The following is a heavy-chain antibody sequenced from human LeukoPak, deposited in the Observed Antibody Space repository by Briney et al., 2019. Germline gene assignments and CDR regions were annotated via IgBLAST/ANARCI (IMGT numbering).Heavy chain of an antibody. CDR3: ASSGSYKGVFDY. V-gene: IGHV4-30-2*01. CDR1: GGSISSGGYY. D-gene: IGHD1-26*01. J-gene: IGHJ4*02. Sequence: PSETLSLTCTVSGGSISSGGYYWSWIRQPPGKGLEWIGYIYHSGSTYYNPSLKSRVTISVDRSKNQFSLKLSSVTAADTAVYYCASSGSYKGVFDYWGQGTLVTVSS. CDR2: IYHSGST.